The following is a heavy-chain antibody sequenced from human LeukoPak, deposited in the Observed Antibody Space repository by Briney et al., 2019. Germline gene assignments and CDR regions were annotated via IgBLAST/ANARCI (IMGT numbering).Heavy chain of an antibody. CDR2: IHTGSSPT. CDR1: GFTFSSYE. CDR3: ARVRSYFYYYYMDV. V-gene: IGHV3-48*03. D-gene: IGHD3-10*01. Sequence: PGGSLRLSCEGSGFTFSSYEMNWVRQAPGKGREWVSYIHTGSSPTSYADSVKGRFTISRDNAKNSLYLQMNSLRAEDTAVYYCARVRSYFYYYYMDVWGKGTMVTVSS. J-gene: IGHJ6*03.